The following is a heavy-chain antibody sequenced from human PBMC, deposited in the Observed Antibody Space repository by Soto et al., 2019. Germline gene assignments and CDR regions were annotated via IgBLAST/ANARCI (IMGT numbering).Heavy chain of an antibody. V-gene: IGHV4-4*02. D-gene: IGHD3-3*01. Sequence: SETLSLTCAVSGGSINSGHWYNWVRQPPGKGLEWIGEIHHRGTTNYNPSLRSRVTMSLDKSKNQFSLNVNSVTAADTAVYFCGRSGYPRKDTDSWGQGTLVTVSS. CDR2: IHHRGTT. J-gene: IGHJ5*01. CDR3: GRSGYPRKDTDS. CDR1: GGSINSGHW.